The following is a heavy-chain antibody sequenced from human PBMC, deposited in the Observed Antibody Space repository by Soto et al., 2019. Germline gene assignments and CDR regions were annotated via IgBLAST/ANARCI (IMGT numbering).Heavy chain of an antibody. Sequence: DVQLVESGGGLIQPGESLRLSCAAFGLTVSGKKYVAWVRQAPGKGLEWVSALYDVDGTYYADSVKGRFTTSRDSSKTTVYLQMNGLRPDDTAGYYCASWHEREHAYDVWGQGTPVTVSS. D-gene: IGHD1-1*01. CDR2: LYDVDGT. J-gene: IGHJ3*01. CDR3: ASWHEREHAYDV. V-gene: IGHV3-53*01. CDR1: GLTVSGKKY.